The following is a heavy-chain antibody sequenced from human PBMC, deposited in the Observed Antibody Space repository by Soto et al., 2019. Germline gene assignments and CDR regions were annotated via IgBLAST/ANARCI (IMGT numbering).Heavy chain of an antibody. CDR2: IITLFGTA. Sequence: VQLMQSGAEVKQPGSSVKVSCKASGGTFSSHSINWVRQAPGQGLEWMGGIITLFGTANYAQNFQGRVTITADQSTRTAYMELNSLSSDDTAVYYCAREVGYGDFSAALLDWGEGTLVTVSS. J-gene: IGHJ4*02. CDR3: AREVGYGDFSAALLD. V-gene: IGHV1-69*01. D-gene: IGHD4-17*01. CDR1: GGTFSSHS.